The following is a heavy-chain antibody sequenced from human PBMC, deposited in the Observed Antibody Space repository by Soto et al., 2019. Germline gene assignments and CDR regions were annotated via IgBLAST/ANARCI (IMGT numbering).Heavy chain of an antibody. V-gene: IGHV3-53*01. CDR2: IYSGGYT. D-gene: IGHD3-10*01. CDR1: GFTVSNNY. Sequence: EVQLVESGGGLIQPGGSLRLSCAVSGFTVSNNYMSWVRQAPGKGLEGVSVIYSGGYTAYGDSVKGRFTISRDNSKNTLYLKMESRGADHRAVFYWGPRPGGGGYWGQGTLVTVSS. J-gene: IGHJ4*02. CDR3: GPRPGGGGY.